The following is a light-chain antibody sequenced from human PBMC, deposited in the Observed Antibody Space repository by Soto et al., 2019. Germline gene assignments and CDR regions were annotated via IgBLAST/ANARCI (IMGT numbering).Light chain of an antibody. CDR3: SSYTSSSTFGV. CDR2: DVS. J-gene: IGLJ1*01. V-gene: IGLV2-14*01. Sequence: QSVLTQPASVSGSPGQSITISCTGTSSDVGGYNYVSWYQQHPGKAPKLMIYDVSNRPSGVSNRFSGSKSGNTASLTISGLQAEDEADYNSSSYTSSSTFGVFGTGTKVTVL. CDR1: SSDVGGYNY.